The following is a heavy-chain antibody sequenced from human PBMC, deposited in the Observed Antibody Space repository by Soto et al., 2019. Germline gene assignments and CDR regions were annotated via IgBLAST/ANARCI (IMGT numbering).Heavy chain of an antibody. CDR2: IRNDGSDT. J-gene: IGHJ4*02. CDR1: GFIFNSFW. CDR3: VRDTATVRTTVFDY. D-gene: IGHD4-17*01. Sequence: EVQLVESGGGLVQPGGSLRLSCAASGFIFNSFWMHWVRQAPGKGLVWVARIRNDGSDTTSADSVQGRFTISRDNAKNTVYLQMNSLRAEATVIYYWVRDTATVRTTVFDYWGQGTLVTVSS. V-gene: IGHV3-74*01.